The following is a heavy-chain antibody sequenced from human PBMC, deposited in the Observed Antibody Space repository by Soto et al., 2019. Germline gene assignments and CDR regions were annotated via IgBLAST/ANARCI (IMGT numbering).Heavy chain of an antibody. Sequence: PGGSLRLSCAASGFTFSSYWMHWVRQGPGKGLVWVSRINTDGSSTAYADSVKGRFTISRDNAKNTLYLQMNSLRAEDTAIYYCADLTRDYWGQGNLVTVSS. CDR3: ADLTRDY. J-gene: IGHJ4*02. D-gene: IGHD2-21*02. V-gene: IGHV3-74*01. CDR2: INTDGSST. CDR1: GFTFSSYW.